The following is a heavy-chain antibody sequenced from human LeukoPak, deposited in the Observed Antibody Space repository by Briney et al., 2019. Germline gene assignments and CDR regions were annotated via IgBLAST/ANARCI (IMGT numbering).Heavy chain of an antibody. CDR3: ARDIGGMTTDYYFDY. V-gene: IGHV3-30*04. CDR2: ISFDGNTE. D-gene: IGHD4-11*01. J-gene: IGHJ4*02. Sequence: GRSLRLSCVASGFDFSHYAMHWVRQAPGKGLEWVSIISFDGNTEYYTDSVRGRFTISRDNSRNTVSLQMDGLRAEDTAVYYCARDIGGMTTDYYFDYWGQGTLVSVPS. CDR1: GFDFSHYA.